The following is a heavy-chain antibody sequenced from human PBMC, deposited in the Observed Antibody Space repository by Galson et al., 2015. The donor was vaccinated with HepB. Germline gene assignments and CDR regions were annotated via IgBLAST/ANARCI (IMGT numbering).Heavy chain of an antibody. Sequence: SLRLSCAASGFTFTNYWMHWVRQAPGKGLVWVSRINSDGRSTSSADSVKGRFTISRDNAKNTLYLQMNSLRVEDAAVYYCTRAFGTTYGMDVWGQGTTVTVSS. CDR2: INSDGRST. CDR3: TRAFGTTYGMDV. J-gene: IGHJ6*02. V-gene: IGHV3-74*01. D-gene: IGHD1-14*01. CDR1: GFTFTNYW.